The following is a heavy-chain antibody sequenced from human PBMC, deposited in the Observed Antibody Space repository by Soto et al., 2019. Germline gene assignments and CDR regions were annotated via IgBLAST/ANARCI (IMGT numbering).Heavy chain of an antibody. CDR2: MNPNSGNT. Sequence: GASVKVSCKASGYTFTSYDINWVRQATGQGLEWMGWMNPNSGNTGYAQKFQGRVTMTRNTSISTAYMELSSLRSEDTAMYYCAREGYSNYYYYYYMDVWGKGTTVTVSS. CDR3: AREGYSNYYYYYYMDV. D-gene: IGHD4-4*01. CDR1: GYTFTSYD. V-gene: IGHV1-8*01. J-gene: IGHJ6*03.